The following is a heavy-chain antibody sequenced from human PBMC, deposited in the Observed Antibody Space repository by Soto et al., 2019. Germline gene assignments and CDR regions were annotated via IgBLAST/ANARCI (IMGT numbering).Heavy chain of an antibody. CDR3: ARGRILYYYGMDV. D-gene: IGHD2-15*01. Sequence: SETLSLTCTVSGGSISSYYWSWIQQPPGKGLEWIGYIYYSGSTNYNPSLKSRVTISVDTSKNQFSLKLSSVTAADTAVYYCARGRILYYYGMDVWGQGTTVTVSS. CDR1: GGSISSYY. V-gene: IGHV4-59*01. CDR2: IYYSGST. J-gene: IGHJ6*02.